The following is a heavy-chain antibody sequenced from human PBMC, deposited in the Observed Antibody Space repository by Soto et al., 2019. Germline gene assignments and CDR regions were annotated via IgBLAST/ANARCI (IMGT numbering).Heavy chain of an antibody. D-gene: IGHD5-12*01. V-gene: IGHV3-30-3*01. CDR1: GFIFNTYT. CDR3: ARDQRGFNYWRCEY. J-gene: IGHJ4*02. CDR2: ISFDGNSE. Sequence: PWGSLRLSCAASGFIFNTYTMHWVRQDPGKGLEWVALISFDGNSEYSADSVKGRFTISRDNSKNMLYLQMSSLRVGDTAMYFCARDQRGFNYWRCEYWGQGTLVSVSA.